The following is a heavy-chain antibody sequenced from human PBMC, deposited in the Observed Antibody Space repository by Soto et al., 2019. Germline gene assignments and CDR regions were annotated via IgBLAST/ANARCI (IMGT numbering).Heavy chain of an antibody. V-gene: IGHV4-30-4*01. CDR3: AMSSEGWFDP. Sequence: SETLSLSCTVSGGSISSGGYYGSWIRQPPGKGLEWIGYIYYSGSTYYNPSLKSRVTISVDTSKNQFSLKLSSVTAADTAVYYCAMSSEGWFDPWGQGTLVTVSS. D-gene: IGHD1-26*01. CDR1: GGSISSGGYY. J-gene: IGHJ5*02. CDR2: IYYSGST.